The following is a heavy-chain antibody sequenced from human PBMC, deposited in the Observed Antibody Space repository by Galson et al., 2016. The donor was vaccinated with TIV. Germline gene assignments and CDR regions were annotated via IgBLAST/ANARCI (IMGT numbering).Heavy chain of an antibody. CDR2: MNPNSGNT. CDR3: AREIVVTEQTGNYGFDL. D-gene: IGHD5-12*01. CDR1: GYTFTSYD. V-gene: IGHV1-8*02. Sequence: SVKVSCKASGYTFTSYDINWVRQATGQGLEWMGWMNPNSGNTGYAQKFRGRVTMTRNTSVRTAYMELSSLRSEDTAVYYCAREIVVTEQTGNYGFDLWGQGTLITVSS. J-gene: IGHJ3*01.